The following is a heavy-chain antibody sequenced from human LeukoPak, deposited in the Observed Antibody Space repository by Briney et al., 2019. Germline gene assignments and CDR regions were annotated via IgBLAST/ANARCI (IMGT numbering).Heavy chain of an antibody. D-gene: IGHD1-1*01. CDR2: INPRGGST. CDR1: GYTFTSYY. V-gene: IGHV1-46*01. Sequence: ASVKVSCKASGYTFTSYYMHWVRQAPGQGLEWMGIINPRGGSTSYAQKFQGRVTMTRDTSTSTVYMELSSLRSEDTAVYYCAKGTQNGPPLHYFDYWGQGTLVTVSS. J-gene: IGHJ4*02. CDR3: AKGTQNGPPLHYFDY.